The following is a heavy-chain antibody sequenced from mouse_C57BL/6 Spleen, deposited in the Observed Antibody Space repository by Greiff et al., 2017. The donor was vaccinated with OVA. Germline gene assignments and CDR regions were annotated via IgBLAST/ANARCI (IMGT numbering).Heavy chain of an antibody. CDR1: GFTFSSYG. J-gene: IGHJ2*01. CDR2: ISSGGSYT. V-gene: IGHV5-6*01. CDR3: ARHGNPFDY. Sequence: EVQVVESGGDLVKPGGSLKLSCAASGFTFSSYGMSWVRQTPDKRLEWVATISSGGSYTYYPDSVTGRFTISREKAKNTLYLQMSSRKAEDTAMYYCARHGNPFDYGGKGTTLTVSS. D-gene: IGHD4-1*01.